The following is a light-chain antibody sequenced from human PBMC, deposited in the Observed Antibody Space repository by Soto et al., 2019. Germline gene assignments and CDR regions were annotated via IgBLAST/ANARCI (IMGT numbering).Light chain of an antibody. CDR3: QQYGSSPWT. CDR1: QSVSSSY. V-gene: IGKV3-20*01. Sequence: IVLTQSPGTRSLSPGERATLFCSASQSVSSSYLAWYQQKPGQAPRLLIYGASSRATGIPDRFSGSGSGTDFTLTISRLEPEDFAVYYCQQYGSSPWTFGQGTKVDIK. J-gene: IGKJ1*01. CDR2: GAS.